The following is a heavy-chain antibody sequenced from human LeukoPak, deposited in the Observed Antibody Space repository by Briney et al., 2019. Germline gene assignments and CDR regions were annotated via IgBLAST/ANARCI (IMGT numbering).Heavy chain of an antibody. V-gene: IGHV3-43D*04. D-gene: IGHD2-15*01. Sequence: PGGSLRLSCAASGFTFDDYAMHWVRQAPGKGLEWVSLISWDGGSTYYADSVKGRFTISRDNSKNSLYLQMNSLRAEDTALYYCARGIRGYCSGGSCAYYYHYYMDVWGKGTTVTVSS. CDR1: GFTFDDYA. J-gene: IGHJ6*03. CDR2: ISWDGGST. CDR3: ARGIRGYCSGGSCAYYYHYYMDV.